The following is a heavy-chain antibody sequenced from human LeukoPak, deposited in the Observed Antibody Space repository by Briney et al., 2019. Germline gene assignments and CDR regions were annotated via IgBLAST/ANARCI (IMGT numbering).Heavy chain of an antibody. D-gene: IGHD4-11*01. CDR3: ARGNSYWAFDI. J-gene: IGHJ3*02. V-gene: IGHV6-1*01. CDR1: GDSVSSNSAS. Sequence: QTLSLTCAISGDSVSSNSASWNWIRHSPSRGLEWLGRTYYRSRWYDDYAVSVKGRITINPDTSKNQVSLQLNSVTPDDTAVYYCARGNSYWAFDIWGQGTMVTVSS. CDR2: TYYRSRWYD.